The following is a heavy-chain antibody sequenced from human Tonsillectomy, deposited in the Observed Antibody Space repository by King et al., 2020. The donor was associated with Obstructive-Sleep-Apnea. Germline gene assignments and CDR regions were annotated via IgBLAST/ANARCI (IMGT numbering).Heavy chain of an antibody. V-gene: IGHV4-39*07. CDR3: ARDQPYCSNSVCYHGPAGY. D-gene: IGHD2-8*01. Sequence: LQLQESGPGLVKPSETLSLTCTVSGGSISSSGYYWGLIRQPPGKGLGWIGSFYYSGGTYYNPSLNSRLTISVDTSKNQFSLRLSSVTAADTAVYYCARDQPYCSNSVCYHGPAGYWGQGILVTVAS. CDR2: FYYSGGT. J-gene: IGHJ4*02. CDR1: GGSISSSGYY.